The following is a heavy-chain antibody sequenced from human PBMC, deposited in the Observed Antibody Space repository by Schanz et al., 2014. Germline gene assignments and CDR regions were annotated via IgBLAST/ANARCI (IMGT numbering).Heavy chain of an antibody. CDR1: GITFSSHS. J-gene: IGHJ4*02. V-gene: IGHV3-23*04. D-gene: IGHD2-8*02. CDR2: ISGSGGST. Sequence: VHLVESGGGLVQPGGSLRLSCAASGITFSSHSFNWVRQAPGKGLEWVSAISGSGGSTYYADSVKGRFTISRDNSKSTLYVEMNSLRVEDTAVYYCAKTLFPGGTQTFGNWGRGTLVTVS. CDR3: AKTLFPGGTQTFGN.